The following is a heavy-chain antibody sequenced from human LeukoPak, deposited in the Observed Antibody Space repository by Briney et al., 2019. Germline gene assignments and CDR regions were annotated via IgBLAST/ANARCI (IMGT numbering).Heavy chain of an antibody. Sequence: NPSETLSLTCTVSGASVSSGGYYWTWIRQPPGKGLEWIGYVYSSGSTTYNPSLTSRVTISLDTSENHFSLKLSSVTAADTAVYYCARPSDILTGQNAFDIWGQGTMVTVSS. V-gene: IGHV4-61*03. CDR3: ARPSDILTGQNAFDI. CDR1: GASVSSGGYY. CDR2: VYSSGST. D-gene: IGHD3-9*01. J-gene: IGHJ3*02.